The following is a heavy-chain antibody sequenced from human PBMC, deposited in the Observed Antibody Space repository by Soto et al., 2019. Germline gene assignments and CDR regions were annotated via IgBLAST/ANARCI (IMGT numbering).Heavy chain of an antibody. V-gene: IGHV4-31*03. CDR1: GGSISSGGYY. Sequence: SETLSLTCTVSGGSISSGGYYWSWIRQHPGKGLEWIGYIYYSGSTYYNPSLKSRVTISVDTSKNQFSLKLSSVTAADTAVYYCARELGCGGDCYYFDYWGQGTLVTAPQ. CDR2: IYYSGST. CDR3: ARELGCGGDCYYFDY. D-gene: IGHD2-21*02. J-gene: IGHJ4*02.